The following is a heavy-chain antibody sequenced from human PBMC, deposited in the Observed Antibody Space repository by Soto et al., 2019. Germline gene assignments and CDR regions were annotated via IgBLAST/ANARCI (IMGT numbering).Heavy chain of an antibody. CDR2: IWYDGSNK. D-gene: IGHD4-17*01. CDR1: GFTFSSYG. CDR3: AREHGDYGFDY. J-gene: IGHJ4*02. Sequence: QVQLVESGGGVVQPGRSLRLSCAASGFTFSSYGMHWVRQAPGKGLEWVAGIWYDGSNKYYADSVKGRFTISRDKSKNTLYLQMNSLRAEDTAVYYCAREHGDYGFDYWGQGTLVTVSS. V-gene: IGHV3-33*01.